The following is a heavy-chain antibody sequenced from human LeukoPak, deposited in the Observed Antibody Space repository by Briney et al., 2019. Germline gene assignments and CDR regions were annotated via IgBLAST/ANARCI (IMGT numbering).Heavy chain of an antibody. Sequence: GGSLRLSCAASGLTFSTYAMSWVRQAPGKGLEWVSTISGNGGTTYYADSVKDRFTISRDNSNNTLYLQMNSLRVEDTAVYYCAKPPPDSSSWLFDYWGQGTLVTVSS. CDR1: GLTFSTYA. J-gene: IGHJ4*02. V-gene: IGHV3-23*01. CDR2: ISGNGGTT. CDR3: AKPPPDSSSWLFDY. D-gene: IGHD6-13*01.